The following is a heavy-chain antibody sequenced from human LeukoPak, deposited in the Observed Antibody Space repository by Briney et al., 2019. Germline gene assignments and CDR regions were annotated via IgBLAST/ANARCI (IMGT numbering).Heavy chain of an antibody. Sequence: PSQTLSLTCTVSGASISSGSYYCTWIRQPAGKGLEWIGRMHSSGRTSYSPSLKSRVTISIDTSKNQFSLTLSSVTAADTAVYYCARVLRGGLEYFDYWGQGTLVTVSS. CDR3: ARVLRGGLEYFDY. V-gene: IGHV4-61*02. J-gene: IGHJ4*02. CDR2: MHSSGRT. CDR1: GASISSGSYY.